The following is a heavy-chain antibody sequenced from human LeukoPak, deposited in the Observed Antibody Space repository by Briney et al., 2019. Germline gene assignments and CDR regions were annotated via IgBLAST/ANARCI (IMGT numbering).Heavy chain of an antibody. V-gene: IGHV3-74*01. J-gene: IGHJ3*02. D-gene: IGHD2-8*01. CDR2: INSDESNT. CDR1: GFTFSNYL. Sequence: PGGSLRLSCAASGFTFSNYLMHWVRQAPGKGLVWVSRINSDESNTNSYADSVKGRFTISRDNAKNTLYLQMNSLSAEDTAMYFCGRGGNGIDIWGHGTTVIVSS. CDR3: GRGGNGIDI.